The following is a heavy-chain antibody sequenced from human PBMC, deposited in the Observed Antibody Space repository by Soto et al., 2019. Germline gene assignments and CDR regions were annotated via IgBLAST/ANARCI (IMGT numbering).Heavy chain of an antibody. CDR3: ARRTVNIRTFYSGLKTHCFDY. CDR2: IYYSGST. D-gene: IGHD6-19*01. J-gene: IGHJ4*02. Sequence: QLQLHESGPGLVKPSETLSLTCAVSGDSMSSSDYYWGWIRQPPGKGLEWIGSIYYSGSTYYNPSLQSRVAISVDTSKNQFSLKLKSVTAADTAIYNCARRTVNIRTFYSGLKTHCFDYWGQGAPVTVSS. CDR1: GDSMSSSDYY. V-gene: IGHV4-39*01.